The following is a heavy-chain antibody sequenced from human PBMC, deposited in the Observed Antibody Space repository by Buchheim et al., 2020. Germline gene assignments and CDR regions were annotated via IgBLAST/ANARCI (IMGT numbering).Heavy chain of an antibody. CDR1: GFTFSSYW. CDR3: ARVIVVVPAAMVGYYYGMDV. J-gene: IGHJ6*02. D-gene: IGHD2-2*01. V-gene: IGHV3-7*04. Sequence: EVQLVESGGGLVQPGGSLRLSCAASGFTFSSYWMSWVRQAPGKGLEWVANTKQDGSEKYYVDSVKGRFTISRDNAKNSLYLQMNSLRAEDTAVYYCARVIVVVPAAMVGYYYGMDVWGQGTT. CDR2: TKQDGSEK.